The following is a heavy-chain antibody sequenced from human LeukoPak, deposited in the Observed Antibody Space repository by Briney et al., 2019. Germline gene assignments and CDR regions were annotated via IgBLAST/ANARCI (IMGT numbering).Heavy chain of an antibody. V-gene: IGHV4-61*02. J-gene: IGHJ6*03. CDR1: GGSISSGSYY. CDR3: AREGYCSSTSCYRSQYYYYYYYMDV. Sequence: SETLSLTCTVSGGSISSGSYYWSWIRQPAGKGLEWIGRIYTSGSTNYNPSLKSRVTISVDTSKNQFSLKLSSVTAADTAVYYCAREGYCSSTSCYRSQYYYYYYYMDVWGKGTTVTVSS. D-gene: IGHD2-2*02. CDR2: IYTSGST.